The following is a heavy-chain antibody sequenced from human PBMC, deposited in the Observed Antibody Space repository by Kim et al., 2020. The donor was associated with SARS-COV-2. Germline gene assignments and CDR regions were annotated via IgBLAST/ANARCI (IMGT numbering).Heavy chain of an antibody. V-gene: IGHV3-7*01. CDR3: ARDPSWYYYDSSGYFDY. CDR1: GFTFSSYW. CDR2: IKQDGSEK. D-gene: IGHD3-22*01. Sequence: GGSLRLSCAASGFTFSSYWMSWVRQAPGKGLEWVANIKQDGSEKYYVDSVKGRFTISRDNAKNSLYLQMNSLRAEDTAVYYCARDPSWYYYDSSGYFDYWGQGTLVTVSS. J-gene: IGHJ4*02.